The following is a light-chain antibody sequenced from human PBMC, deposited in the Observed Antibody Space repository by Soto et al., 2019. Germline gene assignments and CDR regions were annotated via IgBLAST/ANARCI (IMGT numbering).Light chain of an antibody. V-gene: IGKV1-39*01. CDR3: QHSYSTPV. J-gene: IGKJ2*01. CDR2: AAS. Sequence: DIQMTQSPSSLSASVGDRVTITCRASQSISSYLNWYQQKPGKAPKLLIYAASSLQSGVPSRFSGSGSGTDFTLTISSLQPEDVATYYCQHSYSTPVFGQGTKLEIK. CDR1: QSISSY.